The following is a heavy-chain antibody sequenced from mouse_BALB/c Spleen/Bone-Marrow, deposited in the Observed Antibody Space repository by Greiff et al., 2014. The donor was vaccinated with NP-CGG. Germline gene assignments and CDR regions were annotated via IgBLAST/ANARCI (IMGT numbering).Heavy chain of an antibody. CDR1: GYTFTDYA. Sequence: QVQLQQSGPELARPGESVKISCKGSGYTFTDYAMHWVKQSHAKSLEWIGVITTYSANAKYNQKFKGKATMTVDKSSSTAYLELARLTSEDSDIYYCARGGTAPFPYWGQGTLVTVSA. J-gene: IGHJ3*01. V-gene: IGHV1-67*01. D-gene: IGHD3-3*01. CDR2: ITTYSANA. CDR3: ARGGTAPFPY.